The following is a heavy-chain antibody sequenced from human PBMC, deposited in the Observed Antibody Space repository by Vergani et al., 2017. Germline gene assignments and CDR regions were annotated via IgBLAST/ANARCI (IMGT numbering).Heavy chain of an antibody. CDR3: ARGQWLQPGGINYFDY. J-gene: IGHJ4*02. CDR2: TYYRSKWYN. Sequence: QVQLQQSGPGLVKPSQTLSLTCAISGDSVSSNSAAWNWIRQSPSRGLEWLGRTYYRSKWYNDYAVSVKSRITINPDTSKNQFSLQLNSVTPGDTAVYYGARGQWLQPGGINYFDYWGQGTLVTVSS. CDR1: GDSVSSNSAA. V-gene: IGHV6-1*01. D-gene: IGHD6-19*01.